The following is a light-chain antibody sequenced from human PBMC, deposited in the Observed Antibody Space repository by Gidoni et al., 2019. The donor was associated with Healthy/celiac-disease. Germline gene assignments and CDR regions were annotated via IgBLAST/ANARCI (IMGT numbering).Light chain of an antibody. CDR2: DAS. CDR3: QQYDNLPLT. CDR1: QDISNY. J-gene: IGKJ4*01. Sequence: DIPLTQSPSSLSASVGDRVTITCQPTQDISNYLNWYQPKPGKAPKLLIDDASNLETGVPSRCSGSGSGTDFTFTISSLQPEDISTYYCQQYDNLPLTFGGGTKVEIK. V-gene: IGKV1-33*01.